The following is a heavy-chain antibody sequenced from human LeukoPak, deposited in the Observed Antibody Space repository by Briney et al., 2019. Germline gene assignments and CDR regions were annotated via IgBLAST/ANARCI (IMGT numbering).Heavy chain of an antibody. V-gene: IGHV4-31*03. CDR3: VRSRTRGTTVDY. CDR2: IYYSGST. CDR1: GDSLNSGAYY. J-gene: IGHJ4*02. Sequence: SQTLSLTCTVSGDSLNSGAYYWSWIRQHPGRGLEWIGYIYYSGSTYYNPSLKSRLTIPIDTSKNQFSLRLSSVTAADTSVYYCVRSRTRGTTVDYWGQGTLVTVSS. D-gene: IGHD4-17*01.